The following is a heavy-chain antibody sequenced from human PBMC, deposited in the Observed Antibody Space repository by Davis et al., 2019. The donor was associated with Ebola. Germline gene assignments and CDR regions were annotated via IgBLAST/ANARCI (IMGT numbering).Heavy chain of an antibody. CDR2: ISSSSSTI. V-gene: IGHV3-48*04. CDR1: GFTFSSYS. CDR3: ATLALGYCSSTSCRSSNFDY. Sequence: GESLKISCAASGFTFSSYSMNWVRQAPGKGLEWVSYISSSSSTIYYADSVKGRFTISRDNAKNSLYLQMNSLRAEDTAVYYCATLALGYCSSTSCRSSNFDYWGQGTLVTVSS. J-gene: IGHJ4*02. D-gene: IGHD2-2*01.